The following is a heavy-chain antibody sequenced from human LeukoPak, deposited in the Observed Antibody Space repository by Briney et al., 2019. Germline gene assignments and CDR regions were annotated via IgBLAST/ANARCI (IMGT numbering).Heavy chain of an antibody. CDR1: GFTFSTYD. J-gene: IGHJ4*02. Sequence: PGGSLRLSCAASGFTFSTYDMTWVRQAPGRGLEWVSSISGSGGSTYYADSVKGRFTTSRDNSKNTLYLQMNGLRAEDTAAYYCAKDLAAVPGNVYFAYWGQGTLVTASS. D-gene: IGHD6-19*01. V-gene: IGHV3-23*01. CDR2: ISGSGGST. CDR3: AKDLAAVPGNVYFAY.